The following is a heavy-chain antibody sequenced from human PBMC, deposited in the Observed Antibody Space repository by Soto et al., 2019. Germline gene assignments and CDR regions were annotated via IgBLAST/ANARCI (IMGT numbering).Heavy chain of an antibody. CDR1: GGSFSGYY. D-gene: IGHD3-10*01. J-gene: IGHJ6*02. V-gene: IGHV4-34*01. Sequence: PSETLSLTGAVYGGSFSGYYWSWIRQPPGKGREWIGEITHSGSTNYNPSLKSRVTISVDTSKNQFSLKLSSVTAGDTVVYYCARSPGNPYGMDVWGQETTVTVSS. CDR3: ARSPGNPYGMDV. CDR2: ITHSGST.